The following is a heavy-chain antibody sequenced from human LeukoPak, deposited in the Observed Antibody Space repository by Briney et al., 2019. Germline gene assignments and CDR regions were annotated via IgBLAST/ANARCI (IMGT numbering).Heavy chain of an antibody. V-gene: IGHV1-46*01. CDR3: ARDQASAAVGTVYYYHGMDV. J-gene: IGHJ6*02. CDR1: GYTFTTYH. Sequence: GASVKVSCKASGYTFTTYHVHWVRQAPGQGLEWMGIINPSGGSTSYAQKFQGRVTMTRDTSTSTVDMELSSLRPEDTAVYYCARDQASAAVGTVYYYHGMDVWGQGTTVTVSS. CDR2: INPSGGST. D-gene: IGHD6-13*01.